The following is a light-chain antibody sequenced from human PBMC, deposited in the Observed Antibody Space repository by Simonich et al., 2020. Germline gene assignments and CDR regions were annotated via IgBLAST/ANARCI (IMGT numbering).Light chain of an antibody. J-gene: IGLJ2*01. CDR1: SGHSSYA. CDR3: QTWGTGIAV. V-gene: IGLV4-69*01. Sequence: ELTQSPSASASLGASVKLTCTLSSGHSSYAIAWHQQQPEKGPRYLMKLNSDGSHSKGDGIPDRFSGSSSGAERYLTISSLQSEDEADYYCQTWGTGIAVFGGGTKLTVL. CDR2: LNSDGSH.